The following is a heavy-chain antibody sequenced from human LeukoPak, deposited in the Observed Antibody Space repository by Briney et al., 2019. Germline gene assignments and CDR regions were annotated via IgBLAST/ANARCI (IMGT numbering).Heavy chain of an antibody. V-gene: IGHV4-31*03. J-gene: IGHJ4*02. CDR3: ARGPTMVRGATGGPPFDY. CDR1: GGSISSGGYC. CDR2: IYYSRST. D-gene: IGHD3-10*01. Sequence: TSQTLSLTCTVSGGSISSGGYCWSWIRQHPGKGLEWIGYIYYSRSTYYNPSLKSRVTISVDTSKNQFSLKLSSVTAADTAVYYCARGPTMVRGATGGPPFDYWGQGTLVTVSS.